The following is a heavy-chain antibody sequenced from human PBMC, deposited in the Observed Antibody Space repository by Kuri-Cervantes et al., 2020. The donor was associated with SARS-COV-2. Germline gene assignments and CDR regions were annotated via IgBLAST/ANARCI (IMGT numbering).Heavy chain of an antibody. CDR3: MRDFVEFDY. J-gene: IGHJ4*02. D-gene: IGHD1-1*01. V-gene: IGHV3-11*05. CDR2: ISSSSSYT. Sequence: GGSLRLSCAASGFTFSDYYMSWIRQAPGKGLEWVSYISSSSSYTNCADSVKGRFTISRDNAKNSLYLQMNSLRAEDTAVFYCMRDFVEFDYWGQGTLVTVSS. CDR1: GFTFSDYY.